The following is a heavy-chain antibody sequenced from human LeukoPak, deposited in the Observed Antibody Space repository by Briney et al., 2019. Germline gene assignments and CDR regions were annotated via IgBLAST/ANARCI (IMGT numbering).Heavy chain of an antibody. V-gene: IGHV4-30-4*08. CDR3: ARHNYCSSTSCYSP. J-gene: IGHJ5*02. CDR1: GGSISSGDYY. Sequence: PSETLSLTCTVSGGSISSGDYYWGWIRQPPGKGLEWIGYIYYSGSTYYNPSLKSRVTISVDTSKSQFSLKLSSVTAADTAVYYCARHNYCSSTSCYSPWGQGTLVTVSS. D-gene: IGHD2-2*01. CDR2: IYYSGST.